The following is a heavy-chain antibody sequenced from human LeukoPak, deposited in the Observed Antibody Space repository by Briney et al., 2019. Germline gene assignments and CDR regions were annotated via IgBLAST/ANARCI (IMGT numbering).Heavy chain of an antibody. J-gene: IGHJ3*02. CDR2: INPNSGGT. CDR3: AREGIAVXAFDI. CDR1: GYTFTGYY. D-gene: IGHD6-19*01. V-gene: IGHV1-2*02. Sequence: GAXVKVSXXAXGYTFTGYYMHWVRQAPGQGLEWMGWINPNSGGTNYAQKFQGRVTMTRDTAISTAYMELSRLRSDDTAVYYCAREGIAVXAFDIWGQGTMVTVSS.